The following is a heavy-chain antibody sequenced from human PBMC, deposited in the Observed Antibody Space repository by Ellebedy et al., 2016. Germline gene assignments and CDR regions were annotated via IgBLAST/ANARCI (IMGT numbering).Heavy chain of an antibody. V-gene: IGHV3-30-3*01. Sequence: GESLKISXAASGFTFSSYAMHWVRQAPGKGLEWVAVISYDGSNKYYADSVKGRFTISRDNSKNTLYLQMNSLRAEDTAVYYCAREGATGGSSFDYWGQGTLVTVSS. J-gene: IGHJ4*02. D-gene: IGHD1-26*01. CDR1: GFTFSSYA. CDR3: AREGATGGSSFDY. CDR2: ISYDGSNK.